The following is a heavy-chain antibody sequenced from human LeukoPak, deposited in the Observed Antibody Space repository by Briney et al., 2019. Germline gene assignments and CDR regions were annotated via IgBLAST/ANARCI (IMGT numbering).Heavy chain of an antibody. CDR3: ARNKLGISEKYMDV. CDR2: ISSSSSYI. J-gene: IGHJ6*03. Sequence: GGSLRLSCAASGFSFSTYNMNWVRQAPGKGLEWVSSISSSSSYIYYADSVKGRFTISRDNAKNSLYLQMNSLRGEDTAVYYCARNKLGISEKYMDVWGKGTTVTISS. D-gene: IGHD7-27*01. V-gene: IGHV3-21*01. CDR1: GFSFSTYN.